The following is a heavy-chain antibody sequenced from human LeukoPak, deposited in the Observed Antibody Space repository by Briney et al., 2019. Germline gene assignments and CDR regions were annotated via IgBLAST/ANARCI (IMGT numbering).Heavy chain of an antibody. J-gene: IGHJ3*02. CDR3: ARVGLDALDI. D-gene: IGHD1-26*01. CDR1: GFTLSSYW. Sequence: GGSLRLSCAASGFTLSSYWMHWVRQAPGKGLVWVSRINSEGSSTAYADSVKGRLTISRDNAKNTLYLQMTSLRAEDTAVYYCARVGLDALDIWGQGTMVTVSS. CDR2: INSEGSST. V-gene: IGHV3-74*01.